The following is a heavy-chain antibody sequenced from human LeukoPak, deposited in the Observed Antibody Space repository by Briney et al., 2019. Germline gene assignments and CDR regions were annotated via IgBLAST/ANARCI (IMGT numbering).Heavy chain of an antibody. CDR2: ISYDGSNK. D-gene: IGHD1-26*01. CDR1: GFTFSSYA. Sequence: GRSLRLSCAASGFTFSSYAMHWVRQAPGKGLEWVAVISYDGSNKYYADSVKGRFTISRDNSKNTLYLQMNSLRAEDTAVYYCARDSPTSGRRQSLGDYYYYMDVWGKGTTVTVSS. CDR3: ARDSPTSGRRQSLGDYYYYMDV. V-gene: IGHV3-30*04. J-gene: IGHJ6*03.